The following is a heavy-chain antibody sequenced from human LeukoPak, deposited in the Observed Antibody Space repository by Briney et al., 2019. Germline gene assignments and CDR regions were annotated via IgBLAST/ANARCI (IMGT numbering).Heavy chain of an antibody. Sequence: ASVKVSCKASGYTFTGYYMHWVRQAPGQGLEWMGWINPNSGGTNYAQKFQGRVTMTRDMSTSTVYMELSSLRSEDTAVYYCARERDISAHDAFDVWGQGTMVTVSS. V-gene: IGHV1-2*02. J-gene: IGHJ3*01. CDR3: ARERDISAHDAFDV. D-gene: IGHD3-9*01. CDR2: INPNSGGT. CDR1: GYTFTGYY.